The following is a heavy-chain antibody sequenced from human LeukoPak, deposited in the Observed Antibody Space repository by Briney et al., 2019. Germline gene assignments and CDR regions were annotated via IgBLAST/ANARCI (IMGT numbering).Heavy chain of an antibody. V-gene: IGHV3-15*01. Sequence: PGGSLRLSCAASGFTFSNAWMSWVRQAPGKGLEWVGRIKSKTDGGTTDYATPVKGRFTISRDDSKNTLYLQMNSLKTEDTAVYYCTTPWILGAFDIWGQGTMVTVSS. J-gene: IGHJ3*02. CDR3: TTPWILGAFDI. CDR2: IKSKTDGGTT. D-gene: IGHD5-18*01. CDR1: GFTFSNAW.